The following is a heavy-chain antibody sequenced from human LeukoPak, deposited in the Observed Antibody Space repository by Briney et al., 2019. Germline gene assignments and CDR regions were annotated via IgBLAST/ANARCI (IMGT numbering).Heavy chain of an antibody. Sequence: GGSLRLSCAASGLTFSSYWMSWVRQAPGKGLEWVANIKEDGSEKYYVDSVKGRFTISRDNAKKSLYLQMNSLRAEDTAVYYCARLRRRRLPYYYYYYMDVWGKGTTVTISS. CDR2: IKEDGSEK. CDR1: GLTFSSYW. CDR3: ARLRRRRLPYYYYYYMDV. J-gene: IGHJ6*03. V-gene: IGHV3-7*01. D-gene: IGHD5-12*01.